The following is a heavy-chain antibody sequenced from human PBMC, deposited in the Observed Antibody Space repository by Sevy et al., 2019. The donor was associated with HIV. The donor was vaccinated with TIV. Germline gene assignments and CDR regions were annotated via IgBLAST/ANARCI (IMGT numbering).Heavy chain of an antibody. J-gene: IGHJ6*03. V-gene: IGHV1-69*06. D-gene: IGHD6-19*01. CDR3: AREGAVAGTTYYYYYMDV. CDR2: IIPIFGTA. CDR1: GGTFSSYA. Sequence: ASVKVSWKASGGTFSSYAISWVRQAPGQGLEWMGGIIPIFGTANYAQKFQGRVTITADKSTSTAYMELSSLRSEDTAVYYCAREGAVAGTTYYYYYMDVWGKGTTVTVSS.